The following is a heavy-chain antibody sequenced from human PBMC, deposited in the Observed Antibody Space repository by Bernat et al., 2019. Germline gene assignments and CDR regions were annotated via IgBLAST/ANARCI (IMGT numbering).Heavy chain of an antibody. Sequence: QLQLQESGPGLVKPSETLSLTCTVSGGSISSSSYYWGWIRQPPGKGLEWIGSIYYSGSTYYNPSLKSRVTISVDTSKNQFSLKLSSVTAADTAMYYCARRVYNWNYVLPFDYWGQGTLVTVSS. CDR3: ARRVYNWNYVLPFDY. J-gene: IGHJ4*02. CDR2: IYYSGST. D-gene: IGHD1-7*01. CDR1: GGSISSSSYY. V-gene: IGHV4-39*01.